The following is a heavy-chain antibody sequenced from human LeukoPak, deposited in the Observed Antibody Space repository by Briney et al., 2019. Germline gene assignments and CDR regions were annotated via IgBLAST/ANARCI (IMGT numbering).Heavy chain of an antibody. Sequence: SVKLSCKVSVVTFSSYAISWVRQAPGHGLKSMGGIIPIFGTANYAQKFQGRVTITADKSTSTAYMELSSLRSEDTAVYYCARELAAAGVDAFDIWGQGTMVTVSS. CDR1: VVTFSSYA. CDR2: IIPIFGTA. J-gene: IGHJ3*02. D-gene: IGHD6-13*01. V-gene: IGHV1-69*06. CDR3: ARELAAAGVDAFDI.